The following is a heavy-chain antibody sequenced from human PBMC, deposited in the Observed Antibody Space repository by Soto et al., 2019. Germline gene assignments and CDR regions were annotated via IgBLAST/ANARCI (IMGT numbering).Heavy chain of an antibody. D-gene: IGHD3-10*01. J-gene: IGHJ4*02. V-gene: IGHV1-69*13. CDR3: ARGSITMVRGVIMGFDY. CDR1: GGTFSSYA. Sequence: ASVKVSCKASGGTFSSYAISWVRQAPGQGLEWMGGIIPIFGTANYAQKFQGRVTITADESTSTAYMELSSLRSEDTAVYYCARGSITMVRGVIMGFDYWGQGTLVTVSS. CDR2: IIPIFGTA.